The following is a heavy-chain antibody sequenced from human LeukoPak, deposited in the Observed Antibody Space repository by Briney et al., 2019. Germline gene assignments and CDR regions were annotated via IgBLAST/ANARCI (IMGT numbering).Heavy chain of an antibody. D-gene: IGHD4/OR15-4a*01. V-gene: IGHV3-15*01. Sequence: GGALRLSCAASGFRFSHAWMSRVRQAPGKGLEWDGRLKSKQAGGTTDYAAPVKERITISRDDSKDRLYLQMNSLKTEDTAVYFCSTDDYCGKTPVDFDSFDIWGKGTMVTVSS. CDR3: STDDYCGKTPVDFDSFDI. J-gene: IGHJ3*02. CDR2: LKSKQAGGTT. CDR1: GFRFSHAW.